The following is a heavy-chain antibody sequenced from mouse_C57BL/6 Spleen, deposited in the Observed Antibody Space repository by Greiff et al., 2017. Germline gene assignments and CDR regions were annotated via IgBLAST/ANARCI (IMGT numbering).Heavy chain of an antibody. Sequence: QVQLQQSGAELVMPGASVKLSCKASGYTFTSYWMHWVKQRPGQGLEWIGEIDPSDSYTNYNQKFKGKSTLTVDKSSSTAYMQLSSLTSEDSAVYYCARLGDYDEGFAYWGQGTLVTVSA. V-gene: IGHV1-69*01. CDR2: IDPSDSYT. D-gene: IGHD2-4*01. CDR3: ARLGDYDEGFAY. CDR1: GYTFTSYW. J-gene: IGHJ3*01.